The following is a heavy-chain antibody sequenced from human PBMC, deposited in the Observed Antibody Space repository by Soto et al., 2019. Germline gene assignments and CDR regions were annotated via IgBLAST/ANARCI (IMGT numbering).Heavy chain of an antibody. CDR1: GGSISSYY. V-gene: IGHV4-59*01. J-gene: IGHJ3*02. CDR2: IYYSGST. Sequence: PSETLSLTCTVSGGSISSYYWSWIRQPPGKGLEWIGYIYYSGSTNYNPSLKSRVTISVDTSKNQFSLKLSSVTAADTAVYYCARYNDYGDAFDIWGQGTMVTVSS. CDR3: ARYNDYGDAFDI. D-gene: IGHD4-17*01.